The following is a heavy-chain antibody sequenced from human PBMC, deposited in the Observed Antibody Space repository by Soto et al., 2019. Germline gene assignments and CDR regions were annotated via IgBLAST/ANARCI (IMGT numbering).Heavy chain of an antibody. CDR3: ARGRGGYFDL. Sequence: QVQLQESGPGLVKPSETLSLTCTVSGGSISSYYWSWIRQPPGKGLEWIGYIYYSGSTNYNPSLKXXVXMXXDTSKNQFSLKLSSVTAADTAVYYCARGRGGYFDLWGRGTLVTVSS. CDR1: GGSISSYY. CDR2: IYYSGST. V-gene: IGHV4-59*01. J-gene: IGHJ2*01.